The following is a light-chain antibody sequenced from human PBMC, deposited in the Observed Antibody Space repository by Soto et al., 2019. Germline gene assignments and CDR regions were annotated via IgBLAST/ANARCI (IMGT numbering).Light chain of an antibody. CDR1: SGHSSNA. CDR2: LNIDGSH. V-gene: IGLV4-69*01. J-gene: IGLJ1*01. CDR3: QTWGSGIAV. Sequence: QPVLTQSPSASASLGASVKLTCTLSSGHSSNAIAWHQQQPEKGPRFLMKLNIDGSHKKGDGIPDRFSGSSSGAERYLTISSLQSEDEADYYCQTWGSGIAVFGTGTKVTVL.